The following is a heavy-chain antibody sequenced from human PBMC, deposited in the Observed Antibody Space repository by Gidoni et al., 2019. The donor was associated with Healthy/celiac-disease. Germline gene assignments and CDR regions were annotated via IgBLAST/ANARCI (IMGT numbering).Heavy chain of an antibody. D-gene: IGHD6-6*01. V-gene: IGHV3-30*18. J-gene: IGHJ4*02. CDR2: ISYDGSNK. CDR3: AKDLEYSSSPFDY. Sequence: QVQLVASGGGVVQPGGSLSLPCAPSVSTFSSYGMHWVRQAPGKGLEWVAVISYDGSNKYYADSVKGRFTISRDNSKNTLYLQMNSLRAEDTAVYYCAKDLEYSSSPFDYWGQGTLVTVSS. CDR1: VSTFSSYG.